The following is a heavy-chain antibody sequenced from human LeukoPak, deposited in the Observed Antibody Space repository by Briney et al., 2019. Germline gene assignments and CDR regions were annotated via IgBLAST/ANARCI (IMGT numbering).Heavy chain of an antibody. CDR1: GGSISSYY. CDR2: ICYSGST. D-gene: IGHD3-22*01. Sequence: SETLSLTCTVSGGSISSYYWSWIRQPPGKGLEWIGYICYSGSTNYNPSLKSRVTISVDTSKNQFSLKLSSVTAADTAVYYCARAETYYYDSSGYLLDYWGQGTLVTVSS. J-gene: IGHJ4*02. CDR3: ARAETYYYDSSGYLLDY. V-gene: IGHV4-59*01.